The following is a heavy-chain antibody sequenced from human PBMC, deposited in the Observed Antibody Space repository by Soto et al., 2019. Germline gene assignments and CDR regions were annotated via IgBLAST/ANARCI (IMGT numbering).Heavy chain of an antibody. Sequence: LRLSCVGSGFTFSSYGMHWVRQAPGKGLECVAVISDTGSSHYYAASVEGRFTISRENSKNTLSLHMDRLRVEDTAVYYCAKDRGGDCPDNSCYFGADYWGQGTPVTVSS. CDR1: GFTFSSYG. CDR3: AKDRGGDCPDNSCYFGADY. J-gene: IGHJ4*02. V-gene: IGHV3-30*18. CDR2: ISDTGSSH. D-gene: IGHD2-2*01.